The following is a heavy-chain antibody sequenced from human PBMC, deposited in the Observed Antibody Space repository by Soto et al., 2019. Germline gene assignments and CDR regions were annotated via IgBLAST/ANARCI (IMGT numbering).Heavy chain of an antibody. CDR2: FDPEDGET. V-gene: IGHV1-24*01. CDR3: ATFAVVTHLNWFDP. CDR1: GYTLTELS. J-gene: IGHJ5*02. D-gene: IGHD2-15*01. Sequence: ASVKVSCKVSGYTLTELSMHWVRQAPGKGLEWMGGFDPEDGETIYAQKFQGRVIMTEDTSTDTAYMELSSLRSEDTAVYYCATFAVVTHLNWFDPWGQGTLVTVSS.